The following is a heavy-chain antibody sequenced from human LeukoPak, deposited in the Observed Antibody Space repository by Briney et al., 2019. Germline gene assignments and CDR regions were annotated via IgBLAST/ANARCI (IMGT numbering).Heavy chain of an antibody. D-gene: IGHD5-12*01. CDR2: INSDGSST. CDR3: AREWASGYDSYSFDD. CDR1: GFTFSSYW. J-gene: IGHJ4*02. Sequence: GGSLRLSCAASGFTFSSYWMHWVRQAPGKGLVWVSRINSDGSSTRYADSVKGRFTISRDNAKNTLYLQMNSPRAEDTAVYYCAREWASGYDSYSFDDWGQGTLVTVSP. V-gene: IGHV3-74*01.